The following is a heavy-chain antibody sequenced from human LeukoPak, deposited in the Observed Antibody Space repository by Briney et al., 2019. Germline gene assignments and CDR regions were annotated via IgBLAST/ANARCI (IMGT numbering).Heavy chain of an antibody. V-gene: IGHV5-51*01. CDR3: ARQPESRSSAAFGLRYFEAFDY. J-gene: IGHJ4*02. CDR1: GYSFTSYW. Sequence: GESLKISCKGSGYSFTSYWIGWVRQMPGKGLEWMGIIYPGDSDTRYSPSFQGQVTISDDKSISTAYLQWSSLKASATAMYYCARQPESRSSAAFGLRYFEAFDYWGQGTLVTVSS. CDR2: IYPGDSDT. D-gene: IGHD3-9*01.